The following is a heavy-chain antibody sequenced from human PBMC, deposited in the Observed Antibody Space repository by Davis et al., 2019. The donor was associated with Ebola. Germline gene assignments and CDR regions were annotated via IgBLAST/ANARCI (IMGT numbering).Heavy chain of an antibody. D-gene: IGHD4-17*01. CDR3: ARDTRIYGDYPNWFDP. CDR1: GGTFSSYA. J-gene: IGHJ5*02. CDR2: IIPIFGTA. V-gene: IGHV1-69*06. Sequence: SVKVSCKASGGTFSSYAISWVRQAPGQGLEWMGGIIPIFGTANYAQKFQGRVTITADNSTSTAYMELSSLRSEDTAVYYCARDTRIYGDYPNWFDPWGQGTLVTVSS.